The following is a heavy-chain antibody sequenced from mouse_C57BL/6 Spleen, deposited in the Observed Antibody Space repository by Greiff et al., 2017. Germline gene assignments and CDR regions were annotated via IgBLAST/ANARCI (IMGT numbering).Heavy chain of an antibody. V-gene: IGHV1-50*01. Sequence: VQLQQPGAELVKPGASVKLSCKASGYTFTSYWMQWVKQRPGQGLEWIGEIDPSDSYTNYNQKFKGKATLTVDTSSSTAYMQLSSLTSEDSAVYYCARGGLGDIGYYSDYWGKGTTLTVAS. D-gene: IGHD1-1*01. J-gene: IGHJ2*01. CDR3: ARGGLGDIGYYSDY. CDR1: GYTFTSYW. CDR2: IDPSDSYT.